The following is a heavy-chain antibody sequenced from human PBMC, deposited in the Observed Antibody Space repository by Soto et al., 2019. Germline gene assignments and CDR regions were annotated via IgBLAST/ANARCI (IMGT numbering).Heavy chain of an antibody. CDR3: ARAGAAAGNDAFDI. V-gene: IGHV1-3*01. J-gene: IGHJ3*02. CDR2: INAGNGNT. Sequence: ASVKVSCKASGYTFTSYAMHWVRQAPGQRLEWMGWINAGNGNTKYSQKFRGRVTITRDTSASTAYMELSSLRSEDTAVYYCARAGAAAGNDAFDIWGQGTMVTVSS. CDR1: GYTFTSYA. D-gene: IGHD6-13*01.